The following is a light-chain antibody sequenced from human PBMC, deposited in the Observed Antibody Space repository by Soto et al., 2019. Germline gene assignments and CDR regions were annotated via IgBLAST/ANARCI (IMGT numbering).Light chain of an antibody. CDR1: RTNIGGGYD. Sequence: QLVLTQPPSVSGAPGQRVTISCTGGRTNIGGGYDVHWYQQLPGTAPKLLISGSSNRPSGIPDRFSGSKSGASASLAINGLQAEDEADYYCQSYDSRLTTYVFGSGTQLTVL. V-gene: IGLV1-40*01. CDR3: QSYDSRLTTYV. J-gene: IGLJ1*01. CDR2: GSS.